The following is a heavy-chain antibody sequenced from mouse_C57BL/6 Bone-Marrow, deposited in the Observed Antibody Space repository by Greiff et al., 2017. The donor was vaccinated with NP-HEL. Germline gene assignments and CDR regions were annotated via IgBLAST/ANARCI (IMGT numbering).Heavy chain of an antibody. Sequence: EVQVVESGPGLVKPSQSLSLTCSVTGYSITSGYYWNWIRQFPGNKLEWMGYISYDGSNNYNPSLKNRISITRDTSKNQFFLKLNSVTTEDTATDYCARARGNGWYFDVWGTGTTVTVSS. CDR2: ISYDGSN. CDR3: ARARGNGWYFDV. D-gene: IGHD2-1*01. J-gene: IGHJ1*03. CDR1: GYSITSGYY. V-gene: IGHV3-6*01.